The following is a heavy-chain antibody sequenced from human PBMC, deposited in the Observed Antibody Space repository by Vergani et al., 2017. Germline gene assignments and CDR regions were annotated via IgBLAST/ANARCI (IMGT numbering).Heavy chain of an antibody. CDR3: ARDGGGYSSSSLFDY. CDR1: GGSISSGDYY. Sequence: QVQLQESGPGLVKPSQTLSLTCTVSGGSISSGDYYWSWIRQPPGKGLEWIGYIYYSGSTYYNPSLKSRVTISVYTSKNQFSLKLSSVTAADTAVYYFARDGGGYSSSSLFDYWGQGTLVTVSS. CDR2: IYYSGST. D-gene: IGHD6-6*01. J-gene: IGHJ4*02. V-gene: IGHV4-30-4*01.